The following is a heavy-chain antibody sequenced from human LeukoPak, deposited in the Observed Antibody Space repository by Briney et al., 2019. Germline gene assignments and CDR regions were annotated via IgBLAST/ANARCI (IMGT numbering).Heavy chain of an antibody. J-gene: IGHJ6*02. CDR3: ARHIAASDTSHFYYGMDV. V-gene: IGHV4-59*08. CDR2: IYYSGST. D-gene: IGHD6-25*01. CDR1: GGSISSYY. Sequence: PSETLSLTCTVSGGSISSYYWSWIRQPPGKGLDGMGYIYYSGSTNYNPSIKSRVTISVDTSKNQFSLKLSSVTAADTAVYYCARHIAASDTSHFYYGMDVWGQGTTVTVSS.